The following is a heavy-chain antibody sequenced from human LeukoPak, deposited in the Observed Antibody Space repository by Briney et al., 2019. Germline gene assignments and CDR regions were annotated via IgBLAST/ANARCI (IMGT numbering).Heavy chain of an antibody. CDR1: GGSISSYY. CDR3: ASLAAYCGGDCYPGDAFDI. Sequence: SETLSLTCTVSGGSISSYYWSWIRQPAGKGLEWIGRIYTSGSTNYNPSLKSRVTMSVDTSKNQFSLKLSSVTAADTAVYYCASLAAYCGGDCYPGDAFDIWGQGTMVTVSS. J-gene: IGHJ3*02. V-gene: IGHV4-4*07. D-gene: IGHD2-21*02. CDR2: IYTSGST.